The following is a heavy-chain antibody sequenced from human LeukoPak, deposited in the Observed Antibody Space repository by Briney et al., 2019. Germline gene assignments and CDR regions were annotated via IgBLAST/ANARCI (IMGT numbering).Heavy chain of an antibody. D-gene: IGHD2-2*01. CDR2: IRYDGSNK. CDR1: GFTFSSYG. Sequence: PGGSLRLSCAASGFTFSSYGMHWVRQAPGKGLEWVAFIRYDGSNKYYADSVKGRFTISRDNSKNTLYLQMNSLRAEDTAVYYCAKDRLRYCGSTSCRGGFDYWGQGTLVTVSS. V-gene: IGHV3-30*02. J-gene: IGHJ4*02. CDR3: AKDRLRYCGSTSCRGGFDY.